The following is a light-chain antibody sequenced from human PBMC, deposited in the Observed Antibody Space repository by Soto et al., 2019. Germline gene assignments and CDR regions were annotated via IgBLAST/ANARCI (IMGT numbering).Light chain of an antibody. CDR3: QSYDSSLRDVV. CDR2: GNT. J-gene: IGLJ2*01. V-gene: IGLV1-40*01. CDR1: SSNIGAGYD. Sequence: QSVLTQPPSVSGAPGERVTISCTGSSSNIGAGYDVHWYQQLPGTAPKVLIYGNTNRPSGVPDRFSGSKSGTSASLAITGLQAEDEADYYCQSYDSSLRDVVFGGGTKVTVL.